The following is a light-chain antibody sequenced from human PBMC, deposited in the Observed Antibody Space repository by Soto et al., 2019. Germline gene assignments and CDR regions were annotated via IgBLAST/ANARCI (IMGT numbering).Light chain of an antibody. J-gene: IGKJ2*01. CDR1: QSVSSSY. CDR2: GAS. Sequence: EIVLTQSPGTLSLSPGERATISCRASQSVSSSYLAWYQQKPGQAPRLLIYGASSRATGIPDRFSGSGSGTDFTLTISRLEAEDFAVYYCQQYGSSPPYTFGQGTKLEIK. V-gene: IGKV3-20*01. CDR3: QQYGSSPPYT.